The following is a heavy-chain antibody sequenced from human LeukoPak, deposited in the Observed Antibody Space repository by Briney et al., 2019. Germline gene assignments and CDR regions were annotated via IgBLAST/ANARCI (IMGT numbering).Heavy chain of an antibody. CDR3: ARASGSYLYYLDY. CDR1: GFTFSSYA. Sequence: PGRSLRLSCAASGFTFSSYAMHWVRQAPGKGLEWVAVISYDGSNKYYADSVKGRFTISRDNSKNTLYLQMNSLRAEDTAMYYCARASGSYLYYLDYWGQGTLVTVSS. CDR2: ISYDGSNK. D-gene: IGHD1-26*01. V-gene: IGHV3-30*04. J-gene: IGHJ4*02.